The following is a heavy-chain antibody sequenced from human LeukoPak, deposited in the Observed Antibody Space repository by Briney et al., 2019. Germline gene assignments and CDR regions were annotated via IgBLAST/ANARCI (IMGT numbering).Heavy chain of an antibody. V-gene: IGHV3-53*01. CDR2: IYSGGNT. CDR3: ARETSSGWYFVF. Sequence: GGSLRLSCAASGLTVSSNCMSWVRQAPGKGLEWVSFIYSGGNTYYADSVKGRFTISRDNSKNTVHLQMNSLRAEDTALYYCARETSSGWYFVFGGQGTLVTVSS. D-gene: IGHD6-19*01. CDR1: GLTVSSNC. J-gene: IGHJ4*02.